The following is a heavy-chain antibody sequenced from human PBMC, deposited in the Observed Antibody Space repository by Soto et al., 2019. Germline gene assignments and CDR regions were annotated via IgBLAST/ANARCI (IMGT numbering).Heavy chain of an antibody. CDR1: GFTVSSNY. J-gene: IGHJ6*03. Sequence: EVQLVESGGGLVQPGGSLRLSCAASGFTVSSNYMSWVRQAPGKGLEWVSVIYSGGSTYYADSVKGRFTISRHNSKNTLYLQMNSLRAEDTAVYYCARVGSSYYSYYMDVWGKGTTVTVSS. CDR2: IYSGGST. D-gene: IGHD2-15*01. CDR3: ARVGSSYYSYYMDV. V-gene: IGHV3-53*04.